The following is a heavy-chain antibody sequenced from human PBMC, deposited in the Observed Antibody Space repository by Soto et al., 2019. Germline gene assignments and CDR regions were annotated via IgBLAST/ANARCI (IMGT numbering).Heavy chain of an antibody. J-gene: IGHJ4*02. CDR3: ASMYYYDTSGSGPL. D-gene: IGHD3-22*01. V-gene: IGHV4-34*01. CDR2: INHSGST. Sequence: SETLSLTCAVYGGSFSGYYWSWIRQPPGKGLEWIGEINHSGSTNYNPSLKSRVTISVDTSKNQFSLKLSSVTTADTAVYYWASMYYYDTSGSGPLWGQRTLVTVSS. CDR1: GGSFSGYY.